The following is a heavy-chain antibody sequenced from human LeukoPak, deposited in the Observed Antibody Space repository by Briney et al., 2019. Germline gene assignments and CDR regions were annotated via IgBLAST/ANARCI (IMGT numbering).Heavy chain of an antibody. CDR2: IYYSGST. CDR3: ARTDSSGYFFFDY. Sequence: PSEALSLTCAVSGGSISSYYWSWIRQPPGKGLEWIRYIYYSGSTNYNPSLKSRVTISVDTSKNQFSLKLSSVTAADTAVFYCARTDSSGYFFFDYWGQGTLVTVSS. J-gene: IGHJ4*02. CDR1: GGSISSYY. D-gene: IGHD3-22*01. V-gene: IGHV4-59*01.